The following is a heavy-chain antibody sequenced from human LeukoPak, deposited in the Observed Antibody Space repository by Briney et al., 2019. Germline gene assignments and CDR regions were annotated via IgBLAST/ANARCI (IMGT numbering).Heavy chain of an antibody. V-gene: IGHV3-11*04. CDR3: ASSGSYRFDY. D-gene: IGHD1-26*01. CDR2: ITASGTAM. J-gene: IGHJ4*02. CDR1: GFTGSDNY. Sequence: PGGSLRLSCAACGFTGSDNYVNWVRQAPGKGLEWVSHITASGTAMFYADSVKGRFTISRDNAKNSLYLQMNSLRDEDTAVYYCASSGSYRFDYWGQGTLVTVSS.